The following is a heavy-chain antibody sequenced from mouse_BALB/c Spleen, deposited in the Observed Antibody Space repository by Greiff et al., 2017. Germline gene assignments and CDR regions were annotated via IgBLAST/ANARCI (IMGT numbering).Heavy chain of an antibody. J-gene: IGHJ2*01. Sequence: VQLQQSGAELVKPGASVKLSCKASGYTFTSYWMHWVKQRPGQGLEWIGEIDPSDSYTNYNQKFKGKATLTVDKSSSTAYMQLSSLTSEDSAVYYCARAKGYDFFDYWGQGTTLTVSS. CDR2: IDPSDSYT. V-gene: IGHV1-69*02. D-gene: IGHD2-2*01. CDR3: ARAKGYDFFDY. CDR1: GYTFTSYW.